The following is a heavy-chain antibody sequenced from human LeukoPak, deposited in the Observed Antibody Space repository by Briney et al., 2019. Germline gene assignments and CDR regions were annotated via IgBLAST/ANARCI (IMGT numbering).Heavy chain of an antibody. CDR2: IIPIFGTA. V-gene: IGHV1-69*13. D-gene: IGHD5-12*01. CDR1: GGTFSSYA. J-gene: IGHJ4*02. Sequence: GASVKVSCKASGGTFSSYAISWVRQAPGQGLEWMGGIIPIFGTANYAQKFQGRVTITADEPTSTAYMELSSLRSEDTAVYYCAREGDSGYDSGFGYWGQGTLVTVSS. CDR3: AREGDSGYDSGFGY.